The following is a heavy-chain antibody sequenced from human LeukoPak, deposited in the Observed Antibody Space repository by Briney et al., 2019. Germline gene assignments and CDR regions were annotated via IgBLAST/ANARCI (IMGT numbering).Heavy chain of an antibody. D-gene: IGHD5-12*01. CDR3: ASIASDIVDFDY. CDR2: IYYSGST. Sequence: SETLSLTCTVSGNSISSYYWSWIRQPPGKGLEWIGYIYYSGSTDYNPSLKSRVTISIDTSKNQFSLKLSSVTAAGTAVYYCASIASDIVDFDYWGQGTLVTVSS. V-gene: IGHV4-59*08. J-gene: IGHJ4*02. CDR1: GNSISSYY.